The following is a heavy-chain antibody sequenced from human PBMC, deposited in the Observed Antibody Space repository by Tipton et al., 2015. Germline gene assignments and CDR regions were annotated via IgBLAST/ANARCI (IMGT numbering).Heavy chain of an antibody. D-gene: IGHD6-6*01. CDR2: ISTYNGNT. CDR3: ARVSSPWYHWFDP. Sequence: QSGPEVKKPGASVKVSCKASGYTFTSQGITWVRQAPGQGLEWMGWISTYNGNTNYAQNLQGRVTLTTDTSTSTAYMELRGLRSGDTAVYYCARVSSPWYHWFDPWGQGTLVTVSS. J-gene: IGHJ5*02. V-gene: IGHV1-18*01. CDR1: GYTFTSQG.